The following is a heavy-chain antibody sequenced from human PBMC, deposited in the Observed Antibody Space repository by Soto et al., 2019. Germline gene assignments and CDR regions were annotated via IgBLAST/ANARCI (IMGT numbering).Heavy chain of an antibody. CDR1: GYSFTSYW. Sequence: PGESLKISCKGSGYSFTSYWIGWVRQMPGKGLEWMGIIYPGDSDTRYGPSFQGQVTISADKSISTAYLQWSGLKASDTAMYYCARIKRLWPLFFDYWGQGTLVTVSS. CDR3: ARIKRLWPLFFDY. CDR2: IYPGDSDT. J-gene: IGHJ4*02. V-gene: IGHV5-51*01. D-gene: IGHD5-18*01.